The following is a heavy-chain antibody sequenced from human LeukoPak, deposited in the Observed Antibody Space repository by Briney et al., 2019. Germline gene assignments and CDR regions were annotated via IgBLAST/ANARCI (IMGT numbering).Heavy chain of an antibody. J-gene: IGHJ4*02. V-gene: IGHV3-7*01. CDR2: IKEDGSDK. D-gene: IGHD5-18*01. CDR1: GFTFSTYW. Sequence: PGGSLRLSCAASGFTFSTYWMTWVRQAPGKGLEWVANIKEDGSDKYYVDSVKGRFTISRDNAKNSLYLQMNNLRAEDTAVYYCARDVGYFRFDYWGQGTLATVSS. CDR3: ARDVGYFRFDY.